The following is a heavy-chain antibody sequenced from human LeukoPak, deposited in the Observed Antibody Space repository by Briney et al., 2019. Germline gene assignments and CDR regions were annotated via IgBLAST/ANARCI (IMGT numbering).Heavy chain of an antibody. Sequence: PGGSLRLSCAASGFTFNTYGMSWVRQAPGKGLEWVSAISGSGGNTYYADSVKGRFTISRDNSKNTLYLQMNSLRAEDTAVYYCAKDPPRAGILAGYYFDYWGQGTLVTVSS. V-gene: IGHV3-23*01. CDR3: AKDPPRAGILAGYYFDY. J-gene: IGHJ4*02. CDR1: GFTFNTYG. CDR2: ISGSGGNT. D-gene: IGHD1-1*01.